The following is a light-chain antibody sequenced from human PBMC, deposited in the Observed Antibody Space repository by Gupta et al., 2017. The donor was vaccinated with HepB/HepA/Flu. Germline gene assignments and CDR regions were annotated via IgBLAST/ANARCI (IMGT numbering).Light chain of an antibody. Sequence: IHMIQVPSTLSASVGDRVTSTCRATQSISSWLAWYQQKPGKAPKVLIYKASNLESGVPSRFSGSGSGTEFTLTISSLQPDDFATYYCQQYNDYSRTFGQGTRLE. J-gene: IGKJ5*01. V-gene: IGKV1-5*03. CDR2: KAS. CDR3: QQYNDYSRT. CDR1: QSISSW.